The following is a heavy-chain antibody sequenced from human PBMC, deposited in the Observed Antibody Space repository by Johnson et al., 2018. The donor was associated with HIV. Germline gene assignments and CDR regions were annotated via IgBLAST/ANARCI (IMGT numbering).Heavy chain of an antibody. D-gene: IGHD3-10*01. Sequence: EQLVESGGGLVQPGRSLRLSCAASGFTFDDYGMSWVRQAPGKGLEWVSGINWNGGSTGYADSVKGRFTISRDNAKNSLYLQMNSLRAEDTALYYCARFENTLSNAFDIWGQGTMVTVSS. CDR2: INWNGGST. CDR1: GFTFDDYG. V-gene: IGHV3-20*04. J-gene: IGHJ3*02. CDR3: ARFENTLSNAFDI.